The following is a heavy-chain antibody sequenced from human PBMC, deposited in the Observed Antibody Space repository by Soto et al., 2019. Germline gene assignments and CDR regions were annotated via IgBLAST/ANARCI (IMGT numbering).Heavy chain of an antibody. CDR2: INSDGSIT. J-gene: IGHJ4*02. D-gene: IGHD6-6*01. CDR3: ARYSSYYFDY. CDR1: GFTFTNYW. Sequence: SGGSLRLSCAASGFTFTNYWLHWVRQGPGEGLVWVSRINSDGSITSYADSVKGRFTISRDNAKNTVYLQMNSLRAEDTAVYYCARYSSYYFDYWGPGTMVTVSS. V-gene: IGHV3-74*01.